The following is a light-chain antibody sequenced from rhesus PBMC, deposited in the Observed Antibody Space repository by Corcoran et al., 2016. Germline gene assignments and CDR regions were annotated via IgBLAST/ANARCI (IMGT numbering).Light chain of an antibody. J-gene: IGKJ2*01. Sequence: EIVMTQSPATLSLSPGERATLSCRASQSVSRYVAWYQQKPDQTPRLLIYAVATRATGIPDRLSGSGSGKDFRLTISSLEPEDLAVYYCQHYSTWPYTFGQGTKVEIK. CDR3: QHYSTWPYT. V-gene: IGKV3S9*01. CDR1: QSVSRY. CDR2: AVA.